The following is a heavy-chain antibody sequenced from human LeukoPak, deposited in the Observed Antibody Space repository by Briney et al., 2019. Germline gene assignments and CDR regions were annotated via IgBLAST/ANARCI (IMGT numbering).Heavy chain of an antibody. CDR2: MSSSSSYI. V-gene: IGHV3-21*01. CDR3: AKLLPGIVGASRAEDY. D-gene: IGHD1-26*01. CDR1: GFTFSSYS. J-gene: IGHJ4*02. Sequence: RAGGSLRLSCAASGFTFSSYSMNWVRQAPGKGLEWVSSMSSSSSYIYYADSVKGRFTISRDNAKNSLYLQMNSLRAEDTAVYYCAKLLPGIVGASRAEDYWGQGTLVTVSS.